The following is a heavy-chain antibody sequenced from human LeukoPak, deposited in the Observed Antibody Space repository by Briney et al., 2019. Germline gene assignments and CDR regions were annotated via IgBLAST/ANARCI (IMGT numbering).Heavy chain of an antibody. CDR2: ITQDGSEK. D-gene: IGHD1-7*01. Sequence: GGSLRLSCAASGFTFSTYSMRWVRQAPGKGLEWVAKITQDGSEKYYVDSVKGRFIVSRDNARNSLFLQMNNLRAEDTAVYYCARRKTGTAASPLYYFDYWGQGTLVTVSS. J-gene: IGHJ4*01. CDR1: GFTFSTYS. CDR3: ARRKTGTAASPLYYFDY. V-gene: IGHV3-7*01.